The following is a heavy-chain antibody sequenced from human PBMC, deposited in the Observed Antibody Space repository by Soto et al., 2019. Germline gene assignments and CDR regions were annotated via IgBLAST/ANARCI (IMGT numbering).Heavy chain of an antibody. Sequence: GGSLRLSCAASGFTFSSYSMNWVRQAPGKGLEWVSYISSSSSTIYYADSVKGRFTISRDNAKNSLYLQMNSLRDEDTAVYYCARDSLRLESQYSGSYYDLDYWGQGTLVTVSS. V-gene: IGHV3-48*02. CDR3: ARDSLRLESQYSGSYYDLDY. CDR2: ISSSSSTI. J-gene: IGHJ4*02. D-gene: IGHD1-26*01. CDR1: GFTFSSYS.